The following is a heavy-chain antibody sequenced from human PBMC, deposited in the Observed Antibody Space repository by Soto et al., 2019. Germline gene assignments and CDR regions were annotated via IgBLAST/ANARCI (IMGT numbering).Heavy chain of an antibody. CDR1: GYSFTSYW. J-gene: IGHJ4*02. D-gene: IGHD2-8*01. CDR3: ARHREGWGVLGY. Sequence: EVQLVQSGAEVKKPGESLRSSCKGSGYSFTSYWISWVRQMPGKGLEWMGKIDPSDSYTNYSPAFQGHVSISADRSISTAYLQWSSRKASDAAMYYCARHREGWGVLGYWGQGTLVTVPS. CDR2: IDPSDSYT. V-gene: IGHV5-10-1*01.